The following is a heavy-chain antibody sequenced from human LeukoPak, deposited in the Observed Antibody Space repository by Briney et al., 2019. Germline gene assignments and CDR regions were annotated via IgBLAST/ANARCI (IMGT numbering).Heavy chain of an antibody. CDR2: IFTGGTT. J-gene: IGHJ4*02. D-gene: IGHD3-10*01. CDR3: ARDRTMVRGVTRGANY. CDR1: GASITTYY. V-gene: IGHV4-4*07. Sequence: SETLSLTCTVSGASITTYYWSWIRQPAGKGLEWIGRIFTGGTTNYNPSLKSRVTISVDTSKNQFSLKLSSVTAADTAVYYCARDRTMVRGVTRGANYWGQGTLVTVSS.